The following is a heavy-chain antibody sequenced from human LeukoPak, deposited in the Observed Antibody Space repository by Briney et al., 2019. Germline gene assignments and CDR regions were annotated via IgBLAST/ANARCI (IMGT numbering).Heavy chain of an antibody. D-gene: IGHD6-13*01. J-gene: IGHJ4*02. CDR2: ISATGGTI. CDR1: GFTFSSNG. Sequence: GGSLRLSCAASGFTFSSNGMNWVRQAPGKGLEWVSYISATGGTIYYADSVKGRFTISRDNAKNSLYLQMNSLRAEDTAVYYCVGGVAAADMPFDYWGQGTLVTVSS. V-gene: IGHV3-48*03. CDR3: VGGVAAADMPFDY.